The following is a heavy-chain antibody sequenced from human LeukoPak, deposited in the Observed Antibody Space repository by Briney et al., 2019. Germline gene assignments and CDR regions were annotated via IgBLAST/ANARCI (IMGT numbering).Heavy chain of an antibody. CDR2: ISDSGGST. V-gene: IGHV3-23*01. J-gene: IGHJ4*02. Sequence: GGSLRLSCAASGFTFSSYTMSWVRQAPGEGLEWVSAISDSGGSTYYADSVKGRFTISRDNSKNTLYLQMNSLRAEDTAVYYCAKPQWELLDWGQGTLVTVSS. CDR1: GFTFSSYT. CDR3: AKPQWELLD. D-gene: IGHD1-26*01.